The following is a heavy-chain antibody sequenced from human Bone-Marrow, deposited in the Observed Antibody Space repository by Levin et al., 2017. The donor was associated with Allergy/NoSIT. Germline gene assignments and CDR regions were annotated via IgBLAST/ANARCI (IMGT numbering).Heavy chain of an antibody. CDR1: GFTFSSYA. Sequence: GGSLRLSCAASGFTFSSYAMHWVRQAPGKGLEWVAVISYDGSNKYYADSVKGRFTISRDNSKNTLYLQMNSLRAEDTAVYYCARPSGSYYGGGAFDIWGQGTMVTVSS. CDR3: ARPSGSYYGGGAFDI. V-gene: IGHV3-30*04. D-gene: IGHD1-26*01. CDR2: ISYDGSNK. J-gene: IGHJ3*02.